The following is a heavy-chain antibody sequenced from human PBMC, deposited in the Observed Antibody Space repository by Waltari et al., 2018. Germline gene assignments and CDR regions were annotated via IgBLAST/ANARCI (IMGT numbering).Heavy chain of an antibody. D-gene: IGHD2-2*01. Sequence: EVQLVESGGGLIQPGGSLRLSCAASGFTVSSNDMSWGRQAPGKGLEWVSVIYSGGSTYYADSVKGRFTISRDNSKNTLYLQMNSLRAEDTAVYYCARKVPAPKNWFDPWGQGTLVTVSS. CDR2: IYSGGST. J-gene: IGHJ5*02. CDR1: GFTVSSND. CDR3: ARKVPAPKNWFDP. V-gene: IGHV3-53*01.